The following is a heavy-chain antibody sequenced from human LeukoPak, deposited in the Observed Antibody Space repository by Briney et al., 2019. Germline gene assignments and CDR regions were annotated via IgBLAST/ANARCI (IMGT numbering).Heavy chain of an antibody. CDR3: ATYRQVLLPFES. V-gene: IGHV3-23*01. D-gene: IGHD2-8*02. CDR2: IFPSGGEI. Sequence: GGSLRLSCAASGFTFSTFAMIWVRQPPGKGLEWVSSIFPSGGEIHYADSVRGRFTISRDNSKSTLSLQMNSPRAEDTAIYYCATYRQVLLPFESWGQGTLVTVSS. J-gene: IGHJ4*02. CDR1: GFTFSTFA.